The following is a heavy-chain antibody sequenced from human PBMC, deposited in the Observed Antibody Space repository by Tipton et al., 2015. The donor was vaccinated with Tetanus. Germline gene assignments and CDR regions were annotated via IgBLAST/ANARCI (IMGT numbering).Heavy chain of an antibody. CDR2: IFHSGIT. D-gene: IGHD2-2*01. CDR1: GGSMSNNY. J-gene: IGHJ3*01. Sequence: TLSLTCTVSGGSMSNNYWSWIRQPPGKGLEWIAYIFHSGITNYSPSLKSRVAISMDTSKNKISLKLSSVTAADTAVYYCARRSYCSSSRCFDAFDLWGQGTMVTVSS. CDR3: ARRSYCSSSRCFDAFDL. V-gene: IGHV4-59*01.